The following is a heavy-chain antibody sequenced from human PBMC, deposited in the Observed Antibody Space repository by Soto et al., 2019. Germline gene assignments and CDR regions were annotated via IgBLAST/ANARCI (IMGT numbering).Heavy chain of an antibody. CDR2: IYYSGST. D-gene: IGHD3-22*01. J-gene: IGHJ5*02. CDR3: ARQFESGSNSYDSSGYAPNWFDP. V-gene: IGHV4-39*01. Sequence: PSETLSLICTVSGGSISSSSYYWGWIRQPPGKGLEWIGSIYYSGSTYYNPSLKSRVTISVDTSKNQFSLKLSSVTAADTAVYYCARQFESGSNSYDSSGYAPNWFDPWGQGTLVTVSS. CDR1: GGSISSSSYY.